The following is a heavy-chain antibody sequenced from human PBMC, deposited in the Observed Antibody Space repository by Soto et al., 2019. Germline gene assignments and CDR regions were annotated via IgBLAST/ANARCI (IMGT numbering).Heavy chain of an antibody. D-gene: IGHD4-17*01. J-gene: IGHJ6*02. Sequence: SETLSLTCTVSGGSVSSGSYYWSWIRQPPGKGLEWIGYIYYSGSTYYNPSLKSRVTISVDTSKNQFSLKLSSVTAADTAVYYCARLYGDYSNYYYYYVMDVWGQGTTVTVSS. CDR3: ARLYGDYSNYYYYYVMDV. CDR1: GGSVSSGSYY. CDR2: IYYSGST. V-gene: IGHV4-61*01.